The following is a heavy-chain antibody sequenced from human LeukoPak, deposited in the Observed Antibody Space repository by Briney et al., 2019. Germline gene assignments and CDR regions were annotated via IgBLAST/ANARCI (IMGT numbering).Heavy chain of an antibody. CDR1: GFTFSSNA. CDR2: ISGSGGST. J-gene: IGHJ6*02. V-gene: IGHV3-23*01. CDR3: AKRYCSGDNCQYYYYYGMDV. Sequence: GGSLRLSCAASGFTFSSNAMSWVRQAPGKGLEWVSYISGSGGSTYYADSVKGRFTISRDNSKNTLYLQMNSLRVEDTAVYYCAKRYCSGDNCQYYYYYGMDVWGQGTTVTVSS. D-gene: IGHD2-15*01.